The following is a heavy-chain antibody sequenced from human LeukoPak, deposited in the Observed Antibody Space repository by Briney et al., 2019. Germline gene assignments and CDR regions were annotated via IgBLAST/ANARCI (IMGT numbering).Heavy chain of an antibody. J-gene: IGHJ4*02. V-gene: IGHV4-59*01. D-gene: IGHD1-26*01. CDR3: ARDISGSYLQ. CDR1: GGSISSYY. CDR2: IYYSGST. Sequence: PSETLSLTCTVSGGSISSYYWSWIRQPPGKGLEWIGYIYYSGSTNYNPSLKSRVTISVDTSKNQFSLKLTSVTAADTAVYYCARDISGSYLQWGQGTLVTVSS.